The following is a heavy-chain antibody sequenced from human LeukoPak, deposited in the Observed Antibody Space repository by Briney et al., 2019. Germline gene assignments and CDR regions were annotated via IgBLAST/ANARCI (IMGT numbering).Heavy chain of an antibody. CDR2: IYWNDDK. V-gene: IGHV2-5*01. Sequence: SGPTLVKPTQTLTLTCTFSGFSLRTSGVGMGWIRQPPGKALEWLALIYWNDDKGYSPSLKSRLSITRDTSKNQVVLTMTNMDPADTATYYCAHSFHYDVRSDYSADKYYFDYWGQGTLVTVSS. D-gene: IGHD3-3*01. CDR3: AHSFHYDVRSDYSADKYYFDY. J-gene: IGHJ4*02. CDR1: GFSLRTSGVG.